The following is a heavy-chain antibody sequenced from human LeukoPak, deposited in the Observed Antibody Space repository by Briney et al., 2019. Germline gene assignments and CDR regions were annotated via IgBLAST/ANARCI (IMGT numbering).Heavy chain of an antibody. Sequence: SETLSLTCTVSGGSISSYYWSWIRQPPGKGLEWIGYIYYSGNTNYNPSLKSRVTISVDTSKNQFSLKLSSVTAADTAVYYCARHKSSGWYVRPGNWFDPWGQGTLVTVSS. CDR1: GGSISSYY. CDR3: ARHKSSGWYVRPGNWFDP. CDR2: IYYSGNT. J-gene: IGHJ5*02. D-gene: IGHD6-19*01. V-gene: IGHV4-59*08.